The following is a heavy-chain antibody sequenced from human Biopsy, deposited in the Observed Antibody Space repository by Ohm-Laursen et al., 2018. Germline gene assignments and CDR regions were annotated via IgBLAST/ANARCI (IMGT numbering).Heavy chain of an antibody. CDR1: EFTFSGYS. CDR2: INVYSNKK. Sequence: GSLRFSCSAFEFTFSGYSMNWVRQAPGRGLEWVSYINVYSNKKYYADSVKGRFIVSRDNDKNSLYLQMNSLRAEDTAVYHCARSPGRDRMDVWGQGTTVIVSS. V-gene: IGHV3-48*04. D-gene: IGHD1-14*01. J-gene: IGHJ6*02. CDR3: ARSPGRDRMDV.